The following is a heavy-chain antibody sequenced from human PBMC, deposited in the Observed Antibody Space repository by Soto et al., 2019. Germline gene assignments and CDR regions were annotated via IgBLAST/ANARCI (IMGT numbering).Heavy chain of an antibody. V-gene: IGHV3-23*01. Sequence: GGSLRLSCEASGFVFTNFWMHWVRHVPGKGLVWVSTILVDGRTFYVDSVKGRFTISRDSSQNTVYLQMNSLTAGDTALYYCAKATATGGGAFDICGQGTMVTVSS. CDR3: AKATATGGGAFDI. CDR2: ILVDGRT. D-gene: IGHD2-8*02. CDR1: GFVFTNFW. J-gene: IGHJ3*02.